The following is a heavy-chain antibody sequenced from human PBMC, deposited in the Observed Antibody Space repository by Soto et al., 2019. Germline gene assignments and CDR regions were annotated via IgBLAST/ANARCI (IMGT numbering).Heavy chain of an antibody. CDR1: GGTFSRYS. CDR2: IIPIFGIA. Sequence: QVQQVQSGAEVKKPGSSVKVSCKASGGTFSRYSITWVRQAPRHGLEWIGRIIPIFGIASYAQKFQGRVTITADESTSTAYMELSSLRSDDTAVYYCAREDRDRETGLVPAAIDGMDVWGQGTTVTVSS. V-gene: IGHV1-69*08. CDR3: AREDRDRETGLVPAAIDGMDV. J-gene: IGHJ6*02. D-gene: IGHD2-2*01.